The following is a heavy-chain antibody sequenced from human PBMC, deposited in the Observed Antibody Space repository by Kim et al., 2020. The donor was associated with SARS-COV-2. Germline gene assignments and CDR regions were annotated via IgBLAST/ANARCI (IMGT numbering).Heavy chain of an antibody. V-gene: IGHV4-34*01. Sequence: SETLSLTCAVYGGSFSGYYWSWIRQPPGKGLEWIGEINHSGSTNYNPSLKSRVTISVDTSKNQFSLKLSSVTAADTAVYYCARGDCSGGSCYWGFDYWG. CDR3: ARGDCSGGSCYWGFDY. J-gene: IGHJ4*01. D-gene: IGHD2-15*01. CDR1: GGSFSGYY. CDR2: INHSGST.